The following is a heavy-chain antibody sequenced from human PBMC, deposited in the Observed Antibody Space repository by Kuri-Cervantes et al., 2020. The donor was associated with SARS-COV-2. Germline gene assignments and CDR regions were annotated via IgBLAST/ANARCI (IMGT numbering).Heavy chain of an antibody. Sequence: GESLKISCAASGFTFSSYSMNWVRQAPGKGLEWVAVISYDGSNKNYADSVKGRFTVSRDNSKNTLYLQMNSLRVEDTALYYCARDWGAIFGVATQFDYWGQGTLVTVSS. CDR1: GFTFSSYS. CDR3: ARDWGAIFGVATQFDY. D-gene: IGHD3-3*01. J-gene: IGHJ4*02. CDR2: ISYDGSNK. V-gene: IGHV3-30*03.